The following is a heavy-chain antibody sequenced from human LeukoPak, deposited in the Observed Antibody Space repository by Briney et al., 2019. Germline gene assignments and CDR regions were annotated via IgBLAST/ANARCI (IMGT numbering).Heavy chain of an antibody. J-gene: IGHJ3*02. D-gene: IGHD3-22*01. CDR2: IIPILGIA. V-gene: IGHV1-69*02. Sequence: ASVKVSCKASGYTFTSYYMHWVRQAPGQGLEWMGRIIPILGIANYAQKFQGRVTITADKSTSTAYMELSSLRSEDTAVYYCARPYDSSGYLSNAFDIWGQGTMVTVSS. CDR1: GYTFTSYY. CDR3: ARPYDSSGYLSNAFDI.